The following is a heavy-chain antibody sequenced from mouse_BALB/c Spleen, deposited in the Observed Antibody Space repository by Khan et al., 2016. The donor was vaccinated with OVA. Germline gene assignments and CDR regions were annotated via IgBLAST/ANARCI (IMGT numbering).Heavy chain of an antibody. CDR3: ASGRLLLRYPDYFDY. CDR2: IGYSGST. CDR1: AYSITSDYA. V-gene: IGHV3-2*02. D-gene: IGHD1-1*01. Sequence: EVQLQQSGPGLLKPSQSLSLTCTVTAYSITSDYAWNWIRQFPGNKLYWMAYIGYSGSTTYNPSLRSPISITRVTSKNQFFPLFNSVPTATTATFYCASGRLLLRYPDYFDYWGQGTTLTVSS. J-gene: IGHJ2*01.